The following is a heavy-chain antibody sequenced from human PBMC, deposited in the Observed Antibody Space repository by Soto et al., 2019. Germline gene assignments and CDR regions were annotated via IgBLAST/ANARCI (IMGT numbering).Heavy chain of an antibody. CDR1: GGSISSGGYS. D-gene: IGHD3-16*01. Sequence: SETLSLTCAVSGGSISSGGYSWSWVRQPPGKGLEWIGYIYHSGSTYYADSVKGRFTISRDNAKNSLYLQMNSLRAEDTAVYYCVRDHLWAFDYWGQGTLVTVSS. CDR3: VRDHLWAFDY. J-gene: IGHJ4*02. CDR2: IYHSGST. V-gene: IGHV4-30-2*01.